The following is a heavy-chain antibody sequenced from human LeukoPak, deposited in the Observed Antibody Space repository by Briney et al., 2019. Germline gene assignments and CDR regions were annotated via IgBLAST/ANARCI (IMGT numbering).Heavy chain of an antibody. CDR1: GFTFSNYA. CDR3: ARDGYNQSMDV. CDR2: IVGSGSNT. D-gene: IGHD5-24*01. V-gene: IGHV3-23*01. Sequence: GASLRLSCAASGFTFSNYAMSWVRQAPGKGLEWVSAIVGSGSNTYYADSVKGRFTISRDNPKNTLYLQMSSLRSEDTAVYYCARDGYNQSMDVWGQGTTVTVSS. J-gene: IGHJ6*02.